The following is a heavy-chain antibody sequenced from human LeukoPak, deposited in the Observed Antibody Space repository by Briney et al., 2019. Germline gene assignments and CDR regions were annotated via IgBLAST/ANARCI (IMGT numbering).Heavy chain of an antibody. Sequence: ASVKVSCKASGYTFTGYYMHWVRQAPGQGLEWMGWINPNSGGTNYAQKFQGRVTMTRDTSISTAYMELSRLRSEDTAVYYCATENDYGDYTRFDYWGQGTLVTVSS. CDR1: GYTFTGYY. D-gene: IGHD4-17*01. CDR2: INPNSGGT. V-gene: IGHV1-2*02. J-gene: IGHJ4*02. CDR3: ATENDYGDYTRFDY.